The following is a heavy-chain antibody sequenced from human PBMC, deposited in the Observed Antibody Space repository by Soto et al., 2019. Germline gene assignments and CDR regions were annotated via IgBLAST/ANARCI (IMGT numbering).Heavy chain of an antibody. D-gene: IGHD2-2*01. CDR3: AKGDIARIGRYCSSTSCPVDY. V-gene: IGHV3-23*01. Sequence: GGSLRLSCAASGFTFSSYAMSWVRQAPGKGLEWVSAISGSGGSTYYADSVKGRFTISRDNSKNTLYLQMNSLRAEDTAVYYCAKGDIARIGRYCSSTSCPVDYWGQGTLVTVSS. CDR2: ISGSGGST. J-gene: IGHJ4*02. CDR1: GFTFSSYA.